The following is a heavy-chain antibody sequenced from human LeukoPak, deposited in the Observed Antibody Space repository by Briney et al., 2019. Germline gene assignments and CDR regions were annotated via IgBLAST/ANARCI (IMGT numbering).Heavy chain of an antibody. Sequence: SGPTLVKPTQTLTLTCTFSGFSLSTSGVGVGWVRQPPGKALEWLALIYWDDDKRYSPSLKSRLTITKDTSKNQVVLTMTNMDPVDTATYYCAHRLPGLSVFDYWGQGTLVTVSS. CDR1: GFSLSTSGVG. D-gene: IGHD3/OR15-3a*01. V-gene: IGHV2-5*02. J-gene: IGHJ4*02. CDR3: AHRLPGLSVFDY. CDR2: IYWDDDK.